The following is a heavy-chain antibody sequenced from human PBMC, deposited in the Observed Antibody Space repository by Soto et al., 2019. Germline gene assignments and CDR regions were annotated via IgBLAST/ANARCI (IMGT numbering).Heavy chain of an antibody. V-gene: IGHV3-9*01. D-gene: IGHD3-3*01. CDR1: GFTFEDYA. CDR3: TEAAQGLRSGRYFGS. Sequence: EVQLEESGGDLVLPGRSLRLSCVASGFTFEDYALHWVRQVPGKGLDWVAGMSWNSGTIGYADSVKGRFTVSRDNARKTLQLQMNSLRREDRALYHCTEAAQGLRSGRYFGSWGQGTAVSVSS. CDR2: MSWNSGTI. J-gene: IGHJ4*02.